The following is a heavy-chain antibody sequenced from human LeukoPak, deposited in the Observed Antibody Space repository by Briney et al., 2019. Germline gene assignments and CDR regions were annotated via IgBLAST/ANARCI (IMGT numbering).Heavy chain of an antibody. Sequence: PSETLSLTCTVSGGSISSYYWSWLRQPPGKGLEWLGYIHYSGSTNYNPSLKSRVNISVDTSKNQFSLKLSSVTAADTAVYYCARVKYYYDSSGYSQNFDYWGQGTLVTVSS. CDR3: ARVKYYYDSSGYSQNFDY. D-gene: IGHD3-22*01. J-gene: IGHJ4*02. CDR2: IHYSGST. CDR1: GGSISSYY. V-gene: IGHV4-59*01.